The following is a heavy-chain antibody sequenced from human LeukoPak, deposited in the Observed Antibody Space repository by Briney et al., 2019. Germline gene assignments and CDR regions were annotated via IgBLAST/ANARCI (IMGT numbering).Heavy chain of an antibody. CDR3: ARVATIFGVVEPPDY. CDR2: IYYSGGT. CDR1: GGSISSSSYY. V-gene: IGHV4-39*07. D-gene: IGHD3-3*01. J-gene: IGHJ4*02. Sequence: PSETLSLTCTVSGGSISSSSYYWGWIRQPPGKGLEWIGSIYYSGGTYYNPSLKSRVTISVDTSKNQFSLKLSSVTAADTAVYYCARVATIFGVVEPPDYWGQGTLVTVSS.